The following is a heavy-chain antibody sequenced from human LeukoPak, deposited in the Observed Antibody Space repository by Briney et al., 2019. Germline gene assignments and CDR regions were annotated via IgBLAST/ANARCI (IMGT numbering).Heavy chain of an antibody. D-gene: IGHD4-11*01. CDR1: GGSISSSSYY. Sequence: SSETLPLTCTVSGGSISSSSYYWGWIRQPPGKGLEWIGSIYYSGSTYYNPSLKSRVTISVDTSKNQFSLKLSSVTAADTAVYYCARGSTQRLHLRAPYYFDYWGQGTLVTVSS. CDR2: IYYSGST. V-gene: IGHV4-39*07. CDR3: ARGSTQRLHLRAPYYFDY. J-gene: IGHJ4*02.